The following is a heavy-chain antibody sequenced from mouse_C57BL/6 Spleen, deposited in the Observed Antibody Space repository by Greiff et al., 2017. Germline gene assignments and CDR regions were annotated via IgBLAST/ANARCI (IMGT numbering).Heavy chain of an antibody. V-gene: IGHV1-82*01. D-gene: IGHD2-5*01. CDR2: IYPGDGDT. J-gene: IGHJ3*01. CDR1: GYAFSSSW. Sequence: QVQLQPSGPELVQPGASVKISCKASGYAFSSSWMNWVKQRPGKGLEWIGRIYPGDGDTHYNGKFKGKATLTADKSSSTAYMKLNSLTSEDSAVYFCARGYSKAWCAYWGQGTLVTVSA. CDR3: ARGYSKAWCAY.